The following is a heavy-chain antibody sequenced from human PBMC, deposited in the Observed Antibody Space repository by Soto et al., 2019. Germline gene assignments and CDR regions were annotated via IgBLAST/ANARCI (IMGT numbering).Heavy chain of an antibody. J-gene: IGHJ6*02. CDR1: GGSISSSNW. CDR2: IYHSGST. Sequence: PSETLSLTCAVSGGSISSSNWWSWVRQPPGKGLEWIGEIYHSGSTNYNPSLKSRVTMSVDKSKNQFSLKLSSVTAADTAVYYCARDPINEDYGGNTYGMDVWGQGTTVTVSS. CDR3: ARDPINEDYGGNTYGMDV. V-gene: IGHV4-4*02. D-gene: IGHD4-17*01.